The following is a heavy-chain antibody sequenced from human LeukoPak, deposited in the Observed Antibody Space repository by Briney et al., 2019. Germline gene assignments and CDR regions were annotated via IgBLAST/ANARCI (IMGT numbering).Heavy chain of an antibody. D-gene: IGHD3-3*01. J-gene: IGHJ3*02. CDR1: GFTFSSYG. CDR2: ISGSGDST. CDR3: AKGLVFGVVMLSRDAFDI. Sequence: GGSLRLSCAASGFTFSSYGMSWVRQAPGKGLEWVSGISGSGDSTNYADSVKGRFTISRDNAKNSLYLQMNSLRAEDTALYYCAKGLVFGVVMLSRDAFDIWGQGTMVTVSS. V-gene: IGHV3-23*01.